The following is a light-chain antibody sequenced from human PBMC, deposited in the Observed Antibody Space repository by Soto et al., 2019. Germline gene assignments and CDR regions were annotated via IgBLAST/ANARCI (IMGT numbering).Light chain of an antibody. CDR1: SGDIGAYNY. V-gene: IGLV2-8*01. CDR3: GAHAGSNTWV. J-gene: IGLJ3*02. CDR2: EVN. Sequence: QSALTQPPSASASPGQSVTLSCTGSSGDIGAYNYVSWYQQHPGKAPKLIIYEVNKRPSGVPDRFSGSKSGITASLTVSGLQADDEADYYCGAHAGSNTWVFGGGTKLTVL.